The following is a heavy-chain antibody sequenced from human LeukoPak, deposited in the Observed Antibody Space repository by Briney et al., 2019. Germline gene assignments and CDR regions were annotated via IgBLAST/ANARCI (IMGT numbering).Heavy chain of an antibody. J-gene: IGHJ6*02. Sequence: SETLSLTCTVSGGSISSYYWSWIRQPPGKGLEWIGYIYYSGSTNYNPSLKSRATISVDTSKNQFSLKLSSVTAADTAVYYCARASYYYGMDVWGQGTTVTVSS. V-gene: IGHV4-59*08. CDR1: GGSISSYY. CDR2: IYYSGST. CDR3: ARASYYYGMDV.